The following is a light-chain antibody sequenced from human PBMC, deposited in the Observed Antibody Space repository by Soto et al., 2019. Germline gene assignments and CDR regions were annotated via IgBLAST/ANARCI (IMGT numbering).Light chain of an antibody. CDR1: HRLLSF. CDR2: TAY. CDR3: QQTYSASFT. V-gene: IGKV1-39*01. J-gene: IGKJ3*01. Sequence: DIQMTQSPSSLSASVGDSVTLTCRASHRLLSFLDWYHQAPGRAPKLLISTAYKLQSGVPSRFSGSESGTEFTLTISSLQPEDFAIYFCQQTYSASFTFGPGTKVDVK.